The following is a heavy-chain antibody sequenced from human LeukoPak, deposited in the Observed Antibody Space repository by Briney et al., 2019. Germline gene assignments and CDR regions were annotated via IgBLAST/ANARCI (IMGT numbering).Heavy chain of an antibody. Sequence: GGSLTLSCAASGFTFSSYAMHWVRQAPGKGLEWVTFITYDGTYKYSADSVKGRFTISRDNSKNTLYLQMNSLRPEDSAVYYCAKGPPSSGWQSFDSWGQGTLVTVSS. CDR2: ITYDGTYK. CDR3: AKGPPSSGWQSFDS. D-gene: IGHD6-19*01. V-gene: IGHV3-30*02. J-gene: IGHJ4*02. CDR1: GFTFSSYA.